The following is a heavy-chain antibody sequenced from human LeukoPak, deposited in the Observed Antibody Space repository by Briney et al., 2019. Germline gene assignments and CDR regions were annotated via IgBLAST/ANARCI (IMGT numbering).Heavy chain of an antibody. D-gene: IGHD2-2*02. Sequence: ASVKVSCKASGYTFTGYYMHWVRQAPGQGLEWMGRINPNSGGTNYAQKFQGWVTMTRDTSISTAYMELSRLRSDDTAVYYCARGDIVVVPAAIPPLSYYYGMDVWGQGTTVTVSS. CDR3: ARGDIVVVPAAIPPLSYYYGMDV. J-gene: IGHJ6*02. V-gene: IGHV1-2*04. CDR1: GYTFTGYY. CDR2: INPNSGGT.